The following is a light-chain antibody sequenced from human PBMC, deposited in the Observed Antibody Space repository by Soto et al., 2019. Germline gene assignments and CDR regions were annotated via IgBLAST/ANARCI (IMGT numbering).Light chain of an antibody. CDR3: QQYNSWPRT. CDR1: QTVGSN. CDR2: TTS. J-gene: IGKJ1*01. Sequence: EIVMTQSPATLSVSPGERITISCRASQTVGSNLAWYQQKPGQAPRLLIYTTSSRATGVPAKFSGSGSGTEFPLTIDSLQSEDFVLYYCQQYNSWPRTFGQGTRVEIK. V-gene: IGKV3-15*01.